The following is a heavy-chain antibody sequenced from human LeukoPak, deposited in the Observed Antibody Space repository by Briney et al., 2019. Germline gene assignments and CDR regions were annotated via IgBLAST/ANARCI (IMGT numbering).Heavy chain of an antibody. V-gene: IGHV3-30-3*01. CDR3: ARERYYYDSSGYYYYFDY. CDR2: ISYDGSNK. Sequence: GRSLRLSCAASGFSFSGFAMHWVRQAPGKGLEWVAVISYDGSNKYYADSVKGRFTISRDNSKNTLYLQMNSLRAEDTAVYYCARERYYYDSSGYYYYFDYWGQGTLVTVSS. D-gene: IGHD3-22*01. J-gene: IGHJ4*02. CDR1: GFSFSGFA.